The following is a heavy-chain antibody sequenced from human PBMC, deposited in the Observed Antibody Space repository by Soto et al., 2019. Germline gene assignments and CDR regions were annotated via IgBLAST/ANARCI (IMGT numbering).Heavy chain of an antibody. CDR3: AKEGDLIGYNYGSCFDY. CDR2: ITGSGGST. D-gene: IGHD5-18*01. Sequence: LGLSCAASGFTFSSYSMSWVRQAPGKGLEWVSAITGSGGSTYYADSVKGRFTISRDNSKNTLYLQMNSLRAEDTAVYYCAKEGDLIGYNYGSCFDYWGQGTLVTVSS. J-gene: IGHJ4*02. CDR1: GFTFSSYS. V-gene: IGHV3-23*01.